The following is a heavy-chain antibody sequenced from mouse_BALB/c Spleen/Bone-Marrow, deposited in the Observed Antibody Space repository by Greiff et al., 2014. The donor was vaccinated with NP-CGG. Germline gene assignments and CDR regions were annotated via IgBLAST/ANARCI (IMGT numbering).Heavy chain of an antibody. Sequence: VHLVESGPGLVAPSQSLSITCTVSGFSLTGYGVSWVRQPPGKGLEWLGMILGDGSTDYNSALKSRLSISKDNSKSQVFLKVNSLQTEDTARDYCARDSFLITRALDYWGQGTSVTVSS. CDR3: ARDSFLITRALDY. J-gene: IGHJ4*01. D-gene: IGHD2-4*01. V-gene: IGHV2-6-7*01. CDR1: GFSLTGYG. CDR2: ILGDGST.